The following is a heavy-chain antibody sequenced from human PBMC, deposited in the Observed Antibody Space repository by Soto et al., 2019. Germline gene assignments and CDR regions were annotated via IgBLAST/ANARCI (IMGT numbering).Heavy chain of an antibody. CDR1: GFTFTSSA. CDR3: AADLGIAARPVSIQPGDY. Sequence: ASVKVSCKASGFTFTSSAVQWVRQARGQRLEWIGWIVVGSGNTNYAQKFQERVTITRDMSTSTAYMELSSLRSEDTAVYYCAADLGIAARPVSIQPGDYWGQGTLVTVSS. CDR2: IVVGSGNT. D-gene: IGHD6-6*01. J-gene: IGHJ4*02. V-gene: IGHV1-58*01.